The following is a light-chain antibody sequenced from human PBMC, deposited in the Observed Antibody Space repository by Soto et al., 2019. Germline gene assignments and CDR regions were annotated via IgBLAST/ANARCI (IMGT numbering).Light chain of an antibody. CDR2: DNN. CDR1: SSNIGNNY. Sequence: QSVLTQPPSVSAAPGQKVTISCSGSSSNIGNNYVSWYQQLPGTAPKLLIYDNNKRPSGIPDRFSGSKSGTSATLGITGLQTGGEADYYCGTWDSSLSAGEVFGNGTKVTV. CDR3: GTWDSSLSAGEV. V-gene: IGLV1-51*01. J-gene: IGLJ1*01.